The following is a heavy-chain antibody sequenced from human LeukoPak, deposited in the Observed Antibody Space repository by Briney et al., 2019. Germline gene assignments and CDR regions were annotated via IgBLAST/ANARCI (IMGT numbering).Heavy chain of an antibody. D-gene: IGHD2-21*02. CDR2: IYNFGST. V-gene: IGHV4-4*08. Sequence: PSETLSLTCTVSGGSISSYYWNWIRQSPGKGLEWVGHIYNFGSTNYNPSLKSRVTISVDTSKNQFSLKLSSVTAADTAVYYCARAIVVVVTAPPYWYFDLWGRGTLVTVSS. J-gene: IGHJ2*01. CDR1: GGSISSYY. CDR3: ARAIVVVVTAPPYWYFDL.